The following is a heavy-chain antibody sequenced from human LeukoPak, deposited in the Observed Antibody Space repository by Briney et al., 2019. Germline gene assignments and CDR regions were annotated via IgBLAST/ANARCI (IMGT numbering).Heavy chain of an antibody. V-gene: IGHV4-28*06. Sequence: PSETLSLTCAVSGYSISGSNWWGWIRQPPGKGLEWIGYIYYSGSTNYNPSLKSRVTMSVDTSKNQFSLKLSSVTALDTAVYYCARSPRTGAGARAFDIWGQGTMVTVSS. CDR2: IYYSGST. CDR1: GYSISGSNW. J-gene: IGHJ3*02. D-gene: IGHD7-27*01. CDR3: ARSPRTGAGARAFDI.